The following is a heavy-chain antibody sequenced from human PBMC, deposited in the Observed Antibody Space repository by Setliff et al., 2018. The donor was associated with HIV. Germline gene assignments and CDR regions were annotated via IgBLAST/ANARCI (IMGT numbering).Heavy chain of an antibody. V-gene: IGHV2-5*02. D-gene: IGHD1-1*01. CDR1: GFSLNSRGVG. CDR2: IYWDDDK. J-gene: IGHJ4*02. Sequence: SGPTLVNPTQTLTLTCTFPGFSLNSRGVGVGWIRQPPGKALEWLALIYWDDDKRYIPSLKSRLIITKDTSKNRVVFTMTNMDPVDTATYYCAYSGRQLRGPYFDFWGQGTPVTVSS. CDR3: AYSGRQLRGPYFDF.